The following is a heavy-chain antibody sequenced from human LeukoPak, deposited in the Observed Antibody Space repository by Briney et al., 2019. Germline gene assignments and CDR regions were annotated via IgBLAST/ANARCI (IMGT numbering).Heavy chain of an antibody. J-gene: IGHJ5*02. CDR3: ARQWSGTNYFDP. D-gene: IGHD3-3*01. Sequence: SETLSLTCTVSGGSISSYYWSWIRQPPGKGLEWIGYIYTSGSTNYNPSLKSRVTISVDTSKNQFSLKLSSVTAADTALYFCARQWSGTNYFDPWGQGILVTVSS. V-gene: IGHV4-4*09. CDR2: IYTSGST. CDR1: GGSISSYY.